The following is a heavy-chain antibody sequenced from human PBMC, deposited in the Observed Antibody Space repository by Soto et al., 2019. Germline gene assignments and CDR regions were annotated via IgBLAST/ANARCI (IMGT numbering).Heavy chain of an antibody. J-gene: IGHJ4*02. V-gene: IGHV3-74*01. CDR1: GFTFSSFW. CDR2: ISTDGSST. CDR3: ARGGTVTARWGLFDY. Sequence: EVQLVESGGGLVQPGGSLRLSCAASGFTFSSFWMHWVRRTPGKGPVWVSRISTDGSSTGYADSVKGRFTISRDSAKNTLYLQMDSLRAEDTAIYYCARGGTVTARWGLFDYLGQGTLVTVSS. D-gene: IGHD4-17*01.